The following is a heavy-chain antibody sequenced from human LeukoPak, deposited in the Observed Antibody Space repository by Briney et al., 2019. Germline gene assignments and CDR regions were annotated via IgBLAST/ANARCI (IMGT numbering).Heavy chain of an antibody. CDR2: IDYSGST. CDR3: ARLKKWSSSWYPQRGNFDC. CDR1: GGSISSSSYY. V-gene: IGHV4-39*01. D-gene: IGHD6-13*01. Sequence: SETLSLTCTVSGGSISSSSYYWGWIRQPPGKGLEWIGSIDYSGSTYYNPSLKSRVTISVDTSKNQFSLKLSSVTAADTAVYYCARLKKWSSSWYPQRGNFDCWGQGTLVTVSS. J-gene: IGHJ4*02.